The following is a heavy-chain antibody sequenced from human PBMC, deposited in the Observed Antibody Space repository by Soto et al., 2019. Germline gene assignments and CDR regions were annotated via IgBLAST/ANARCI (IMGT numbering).Heavy chain of an antibody. Sequence: GGSLRLSCAASGFTFSSYSMNWVRQAPGKGLEWVSSISSSSSYIYYADSVKGRFTISRDNAKNSLYLQMNSLRAEDTAVYYCARDTAMELDYYYYGMDVWGQGTTVTVSS. V-gene: IGHV3-21*01. CDR2: ISSSSSYI. CDR3: ARDTAMELDYYYYGMDV. CDR1: GFTFSSYS. J-gene: IGHJ6*02. D-gene: IGHD5-18*01.